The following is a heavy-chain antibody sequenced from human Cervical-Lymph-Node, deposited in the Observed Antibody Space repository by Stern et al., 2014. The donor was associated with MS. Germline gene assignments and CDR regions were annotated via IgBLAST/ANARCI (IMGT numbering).Heavy chain of an antibody. Sequence: VQLVESGGGVVQPGRSLRLSCIASGFTFSNYGMHWVRQAPGKGLGWVATIWHDGSKTYYADSVRGRFTISRDNSKNTLSLQMNRLRVDDTAVYYCVRDWSSNAYKSEDYWGQGTLVTVSS. CDR2: IWHDGSKT. CDR1: GFTFSNYG. J-gene: IGHJ4*02. V-gene: IGHV3-33*01. D-gene: IGHD4-11*01. CDR3: VRDWSSNAYKSEDY.